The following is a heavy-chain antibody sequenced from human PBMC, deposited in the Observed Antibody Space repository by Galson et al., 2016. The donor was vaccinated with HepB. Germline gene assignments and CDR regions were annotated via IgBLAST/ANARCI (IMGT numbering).Heavy chain of an antibody. D-gene: IGHD5-24*01. Sequence: SLRLSCAVSGFTLGAYTMHWVRQAPGKGLEWVAVMSNDGSDQNYADSVKGRFTVSRDNSNNRLYLQMNNLRPDDTAMYFCARDWRSRWQRFFDYWGQGTLVVVST. CDR1: GFTLGAYT. J-gene: IGHJ4*02. CDR2: MSNDGSDQ. CDR3: ARDWRSRWQRFFDY. V-gene: IGHV3-30*04.